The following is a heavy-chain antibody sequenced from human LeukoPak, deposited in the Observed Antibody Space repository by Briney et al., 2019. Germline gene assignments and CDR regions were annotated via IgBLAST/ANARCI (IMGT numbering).Heavy chain of an antibody. CDR2: ISNNGGYT. CDR1: GFTFSSPA. CDR3: AKQLGYCSDGSCYFTY. V-gene: IGHV3-23*01. J-gene: IGHJ4*02. Sequence: PGGSLRLSCAASGFTFSSPAMSWVRQAPGKGLEWVSAISNNGGYTYYADSVQGRFTISRDNSKSTLCLQMNSLRAEDTAVYYCAKQLGYCSDGSCYFTYWGQGTLVTVSS. D-gene: IGHD2-15*01.